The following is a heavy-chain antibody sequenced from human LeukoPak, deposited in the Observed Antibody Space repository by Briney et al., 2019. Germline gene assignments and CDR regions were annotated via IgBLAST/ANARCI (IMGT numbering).Heavy chain of an antibody. Sequence: ASVKVSCKVSGYTLTALSMHWVRQAPGKGLEWMGGFDPEDGETIYAQKFQGRVTMTEDTSTDTAYMELSSLRSEDTAVYYCATTGYCSSTSCYHWYFDLWGRGTLVTVSS. CDR1: GYTLTALS. J-gene: IGHJ2*01. CDR2: FDPEDGET. D-gene: IGHD2-2*01. CDR3: ATTGYCSSTSCYHWYFDL. V-gene: IGHV1-24*01.